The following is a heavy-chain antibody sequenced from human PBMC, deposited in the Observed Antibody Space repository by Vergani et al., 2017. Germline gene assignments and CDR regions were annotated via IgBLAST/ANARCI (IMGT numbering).Heavy chain of an antibody. CDR3: ARLRIAAAGYFDY. CDR1: GRSISSSSYY. CDR2: IYYSGST. J-gene: IGHJ4*02. V-gene: IGHV4-39*01. Sequence: QLQLQESGPGLVKPSETLSLTCTVSGRSISSSSYYWGWIRQPPGKGLEWIGSIYYSGSTYYNPSLKSRVTISVDTSKNQFSLKLSSVTAADTAVYYCARLRIAAAGYFDYWGQGTLVTVSS. D-gene: IGHD6-13*01.